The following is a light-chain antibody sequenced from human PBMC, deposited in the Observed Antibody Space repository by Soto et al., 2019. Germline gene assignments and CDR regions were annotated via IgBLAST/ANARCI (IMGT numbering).Light chain of an antibody. CDR1: QSLSTY. CDR2: DAS. CDR3: HQRSNQPPLT. V-gene: IGKV3-11*01. Sequence: EIVLTQSPATLSLSPGERATLSCRASQSLSTYLAWYQQKPGQPPRLLLYDASNRSTGVPARFSGSGSGTDSTLTISCLEPEDSTVYCCHQRSNQPPLTFGGGTKV. J-gene: IGKJ4*01.